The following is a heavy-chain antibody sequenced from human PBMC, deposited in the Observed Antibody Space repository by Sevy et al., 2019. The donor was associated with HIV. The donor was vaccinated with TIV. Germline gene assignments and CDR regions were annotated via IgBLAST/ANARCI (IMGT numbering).Heavy chain of an antibody. CDR1: GYTFTSYG. D-gene: IGHD1-26*01. V-gene: IGHV1-18*04. CDR2: ISPYNGNK. J-gene: IGHJ4*02. Sequence: ASVKVSCTASGYTFTSYGISWVRQAPGQGLEWMGWISPYNGNKNSAQKFQGRVTMTTDTSTSTAYMDLRSLRSDDTGVYYCVRGSLGAYFDYWGQGTLVTVSS. CDR3: VRGSLGAYFDY.